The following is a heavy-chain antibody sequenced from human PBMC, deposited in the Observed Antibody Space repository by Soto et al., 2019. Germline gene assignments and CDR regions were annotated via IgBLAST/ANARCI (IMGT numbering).Heavy chain of an antibody. D-gene: IGHD3-3*01. CDR1: GAPISSGDYY. Sequence: PSETLSLTCKVSGAPISSGDYYWSWIRQPPGKGLEWIGYIYYSGSTYYNPSLKSRVTISVDTSKNQFSLKLSSVTAADTAVYYCARDNILGILYGGMDVWGQGTTVTVSS. V-gene: IGHV4-30-4*01. CDR3: ARDNILGILYGGMDV. CDR2: IYYSGST. J-gene: IGHJ6*02.